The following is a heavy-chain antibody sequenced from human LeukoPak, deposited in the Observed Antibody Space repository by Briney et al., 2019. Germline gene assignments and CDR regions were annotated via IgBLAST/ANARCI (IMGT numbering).Heavy chain of an antibody. D-gene: IGHD2-2*01. CDR2: IYYSGST. V-gene: IGHV4-30-4*08. J-gene: IGHJ3*02. Sequence: SETLSLTCTVSGGSISSGGYYWSWIRQHPGKGLEWIGYIYYSGSTYYNPSLKRRVTISVDTSKNQFSLKLSSVTAADTAVYYCARAPTIVVVPAAMGADAFDIWGQGTMVTVSS. CDR1: GGSISSGGYY. CDR3: ARAPTIVVVPAAMGADAFDI.